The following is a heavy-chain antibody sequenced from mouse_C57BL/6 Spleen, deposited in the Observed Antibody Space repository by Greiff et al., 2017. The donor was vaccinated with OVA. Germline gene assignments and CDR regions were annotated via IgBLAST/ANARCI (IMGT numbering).Heavy chain of an antibody. V-gene: IGHV7-3*01. CDR3: ASRGDYDGYAMDY. Sequence: EVQLQESGGGLVQPGGSLSLSCAASGFTFTDYYMSWVRQPPGKALEWLGFIRNKANGYTTEYNASVKGRFTISRDNSQSILYLQMNALRAEDSATYYCASRGDYDGYAMDYWGQGTSVTVSS. D-gene: IGHD2-4*01. CDR1: GFTFTDYY. CDR2: IRNKANGYTT. J-gene: IGHJ4*01.